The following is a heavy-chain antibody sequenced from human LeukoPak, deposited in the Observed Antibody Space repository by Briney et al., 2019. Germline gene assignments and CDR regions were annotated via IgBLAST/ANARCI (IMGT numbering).Heavy chain of an antibody. Sequence: ASVKVSCKASGYTFTSYYMHWVRQAPGQGLEWMGWINPNSGGTNYAQKFQGRVTMTRDTSISTAYMELSRLRSDDTAVYYCARDGGAEEGIDYWGQGTLVTVSS. CDR3: ARDGGAEEGIDY. CDR1: GYTFTSYY. D-gene: IGHD3-16*01. J-gene: IGHJ4*02. V-gene: IGHV1-2*02. CDR2: INPNSGGT.